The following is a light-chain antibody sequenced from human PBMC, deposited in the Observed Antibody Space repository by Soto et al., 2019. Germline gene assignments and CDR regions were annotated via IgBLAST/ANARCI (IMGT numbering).Light chain of an antibody. Sequence: DIQMTQSPSTLSASVGDRVTITCRASQSFGRWLAWYQQKPGKAPELLIYKTSTLERGVPSRFSGSGSGTEFPLTISSLQPDDLATYYFQEYKTGPGYNFGQGTRLEIK. J-gene: IGKJ2*01. V-gene: IGKV1-5*03. CDR3: QEYKTGPGYN. CDR1: QSFGRW. CDR2: KTS.